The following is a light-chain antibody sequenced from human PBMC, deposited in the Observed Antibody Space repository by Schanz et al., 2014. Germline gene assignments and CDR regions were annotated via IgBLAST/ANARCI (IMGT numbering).Light chain of an antibody. Sequence: QSVLTQPASMSGSPGQSITISCNGSSSDIGGYDYVSWYRQYPGKAPKLMIYDVTNRPSGVSNRFSGSKSGNTASLTISGLQAEDEADYYCSSYTSSSTLEVFGGGTKLTVL. V-gene: IGLV2-14*01. CDR1: SSDIGGYDY. CDR3: SSYTSSSTLEV. CDR2: DVT. J-gene: IGLJ3*02.